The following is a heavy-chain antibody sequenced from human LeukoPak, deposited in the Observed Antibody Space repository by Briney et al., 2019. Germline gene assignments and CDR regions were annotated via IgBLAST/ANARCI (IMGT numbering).Heavy chain of an antibody. CDR1: GFTFSNYW. J-gene: IGHJ3*02. D-gene: IGHD3-22*01. CDR2: ISASGGST. CDR3: AKEVYYFDTSGLYSFAFDI. Sequence: GGSLRLSCVASGFTFSNYWMHWVRQAPGKGLEWVSAISASGGSTYYADSVKGRFTISRDNSKNTLYLQMNSLRVEDTAVYYCAKEVYYFDTSGLYSFAFDIWGQGTMVTVPS. V-gene: IGHV3-23*01.